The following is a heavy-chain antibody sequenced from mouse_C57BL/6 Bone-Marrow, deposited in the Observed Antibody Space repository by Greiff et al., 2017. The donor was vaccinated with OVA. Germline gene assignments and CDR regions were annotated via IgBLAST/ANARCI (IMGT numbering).Heavy chain of an antibody. V-gene: IGHV1-81*01. CDR1: GYTFPSYG. CDR2: IYPRSGNT. CDR3: ARKRQLRLGDY. Sequence: QVQLQQSGAELARPGASVKLSCKASGYTFPSYGISWVKQRTGQGLEWIGEIYPRSGNTYYNEKFKGKATLTADKSSSTAYLELRSLTSEDAAVYFCARKRQLRLGDYWGQGTTLTVSS. D-gene: IGHD3-2*02. J-gene: IGHJ2*01.